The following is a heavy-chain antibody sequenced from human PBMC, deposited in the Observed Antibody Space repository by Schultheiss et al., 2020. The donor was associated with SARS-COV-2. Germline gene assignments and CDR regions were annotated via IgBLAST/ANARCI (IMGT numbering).Heavy chain of an antibody. D-gene: IGHD1-1*01. CDR2: INTEGSST. CDR3: ARGQLDFDY. CDR1: GFTFSSHW. Sequence: GGSLRLSCAASGFTFSSHWMHWVRHAPGKGLVWVSRINTEGSSTSYADSVKGRFTISRDNAKNTLYLQMNSLRAEDTAVYYCARGQLDFDYWGQGSLVTVSS. V-gene: IGHV3-74*01. J-gene: IGHJ4*02.